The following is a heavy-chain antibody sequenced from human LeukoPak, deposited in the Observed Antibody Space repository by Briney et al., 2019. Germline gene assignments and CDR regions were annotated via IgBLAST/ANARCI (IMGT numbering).Heavy chain of an antibody. J-gene: IGHJ1*01. CDR3: AAGTAGRPEYFQH. V-gene: IGHV1-58*02. D-gene: IGHD6-6*01. Sequence: GASVKVSCKASGFTFTSSAMQWVRQARGQRLEWIGWIVVGSGNRNYAQKFQERVSITRDMSTSTAYMELSSLRSEDTAVYYCAAGTAGRPEYFQHWGQGTLVTVSS. CDR2: IVVGSGNR. CDR1: GFTFTSSA.